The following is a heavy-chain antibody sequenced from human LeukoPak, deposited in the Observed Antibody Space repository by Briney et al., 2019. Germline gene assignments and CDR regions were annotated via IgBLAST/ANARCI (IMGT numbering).Heavy chain of an antibody. CDR2: IYHSGSS. V-gene: IGHV4-38-2*02. Sequence: PSETLSLTCSVSGYSINSGYYWGWIRQPPGKGLEWIGNIYHSGSSQYNPSLKSRVTMSVDTSKNQFSLKLSSVTAADTAVYYCAREAAYNDYWGQGTLVTVSS. CDR1: GYSINSGYY. J-gene: IGHJ4*02. CDR3: AREAAYNDY. D-gene: IGHD6-13*01.